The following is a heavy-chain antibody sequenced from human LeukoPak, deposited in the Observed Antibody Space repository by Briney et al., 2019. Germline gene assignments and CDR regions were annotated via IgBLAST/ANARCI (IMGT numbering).Heavy chain of an antibody. CDR3: AKDVASGTYYDY. Sequence: PGGSLRLSCAASGFTFSTYGMHWVRQAPGGGLEWVSSIGESGSYTYYADSVKGRFTVSRDNSESTLYLQMSSLRAEDTALYYCAKDVASGTYYDYWGQGTLVTVSS. CDR2: IGESGSYT. J-gene: IGHJ4*02. D-gene: IGHD1-26*01. CDR1: GFTFSTYG. V-gene: IGHV3-23*01.